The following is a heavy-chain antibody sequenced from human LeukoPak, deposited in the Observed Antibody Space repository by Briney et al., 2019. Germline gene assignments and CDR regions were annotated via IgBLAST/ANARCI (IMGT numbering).Heavy chain of an antibody. J-gene: IGHJ4*02. V-gene: IGHV3-11*01. Sequence: PGGSLRLSCAASGFTFSDYYMSWIRQAPGKGLEWVSYISSSGSTIYNADSMKGRFTIARDKATNSMYQPMNSLRAENTAMYYCAREHYGSGEGLDYWGQGTLVTVSS. CDR1: GFTFSDYY. D-gene: IGHD3-10*01. CDR3: AREHYGSGEGLDY. CDR2: ISSSGSTI.